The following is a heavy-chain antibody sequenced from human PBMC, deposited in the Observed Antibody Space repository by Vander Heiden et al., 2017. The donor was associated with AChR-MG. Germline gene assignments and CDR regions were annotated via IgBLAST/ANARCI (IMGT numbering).Heavy chain of an antibody. Sequence: QVQLVQSGAEVKQPGASVKVFCKASGYIFTGYYIYWVRQAPGPGLEWMGWINPKSGATNYALKFQGRVTMTRDTSSSTAYMELSRLTSDDTAVYYCATEGDVSFSDWGKGTKVTVSS. CDR1: GYIFTGYY. V-gene: IGHV1-2*02. D-gene: IGHD3-16*01. CDR2: INPKSGAT. J-gene: IGHJ4*02. CDR3: ATEGDVSFSD.